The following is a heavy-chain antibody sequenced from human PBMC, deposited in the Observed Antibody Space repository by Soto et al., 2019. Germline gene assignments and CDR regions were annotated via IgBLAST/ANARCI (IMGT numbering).Heavy chain of an antibody. J-gene: IGHJ5*02. V-gene: IGHV4-30-2*01. CDR2: IYHSGST. CDR3: ARGEGSSWYREWFDP. D-gene: IGHD6-13*01. CDR1: GGSISSGGYS. Sequence: PSETLSLTCAVSGGSISSGGYSWSWIRQPPGKGLEWIGYIYHSGSTYYNPSLKSRVTISVDRSKNQFSLKLSSVTAADTAVYYCARGEGSSWYREWFDPWGQGTLVTVSS.